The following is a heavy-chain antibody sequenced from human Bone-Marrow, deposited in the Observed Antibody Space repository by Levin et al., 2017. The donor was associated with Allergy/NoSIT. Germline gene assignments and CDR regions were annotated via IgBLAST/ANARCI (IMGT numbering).Heavy chain of an antibody. CDR2: IAKDSSSY. J-gene: IGHJ4*02. V-gene: IGHV3-30*18. CDR1: GFRFSSYG. Sequence: RSGGSLRLSCEVSGFRFSSYGMHWVRQAPGKGLEWVAVIAKDSSSYYYGDSVRGRFTISRDNSKNTLYLQMNSLRPDDTAVYSCAKETEFDSMRSGFDDWGQGVLVTVSS. D-gene: IGHD1-14*01. CDR3: AKETEFDSMRSGFDD.